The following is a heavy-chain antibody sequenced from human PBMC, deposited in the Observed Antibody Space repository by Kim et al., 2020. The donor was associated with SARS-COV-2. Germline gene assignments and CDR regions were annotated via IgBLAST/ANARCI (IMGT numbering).Heavy chain of an antibody. J-gene: IGHJ4*02. CDR1: GGSISNYY. CDR3: ARFWGSYRYYFDY. D-gene: IGHD3-16*02. CDR2: IYYSGST. Sequence: SETLSLTCTVSGGSISNYYWSWIRQPPGKGLEWIGYIYYSGSTNYNPSLKSRVTISVDTSKNQFSLKLRSVTAADTAVYYCARFWGSYRYYFDYWGQGTLVTVSS. V-gene: IGHV4-59*01.